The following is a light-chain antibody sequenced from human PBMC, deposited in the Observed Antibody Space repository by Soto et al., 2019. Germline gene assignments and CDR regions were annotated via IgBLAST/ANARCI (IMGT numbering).Light chain of an antibody. Sequence: DIQMTQSPSTLSASVGDRVTITCRASQTITTWLVWYQQKPGKAPKLLIYDASTLESGVPSRFSGSGFGTEFSLTISSLQPDDFASYYCQQYNTLSGTFGQGTKVDIK. J-gene: IGKJ1*01. V-gene: IGKV1-5*01. CDR3: QQYNTLSGT. CDR2: DAS. CDR1: QTITTW.